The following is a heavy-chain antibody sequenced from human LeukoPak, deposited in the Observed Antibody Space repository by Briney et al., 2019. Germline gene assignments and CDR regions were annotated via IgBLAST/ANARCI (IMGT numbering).Heavy chain of an antibody. J-gene: IGHJ4*02. D-gene: IGHD3-22*01. CDR3: ANFDSSFN. CDR2: ISSTSAYI. V-gene: IGHV3-21*01. CDR1: GFSFTSYT. Sequence: GESLRLSCAASGFSFTSYTMTWVRQAPGEGLEWVSSISSTSAYIYYADSVKGRFTISRDNAKNSLYLQMNSLRAEDTAVYYCANFDSSFNWGQGTLVTVSS.